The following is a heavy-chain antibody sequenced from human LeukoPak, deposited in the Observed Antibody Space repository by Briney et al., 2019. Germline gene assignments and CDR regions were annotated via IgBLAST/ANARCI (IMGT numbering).Heavy chain of an antibody. Sequence: ASVKVSCKASGYSFTSYGINWVRQAPGQGLEWMGRINPNSGGTNYAQKFQGRVTMTRDTSISTAYMELSRLRSDDTAVYYCARPASPGYCSGGSCHRRVENAFDIWGQGTMVTVSS. J-gene: IGHJ3*02. CDR3: ARPASPGYCSGGSCHRRVENAFDI. CDR1: GYSFTSYG. CDR2: INPNSGGT. V-gene: IGHV1-2*06. D-gene: IGHD2-15*01.